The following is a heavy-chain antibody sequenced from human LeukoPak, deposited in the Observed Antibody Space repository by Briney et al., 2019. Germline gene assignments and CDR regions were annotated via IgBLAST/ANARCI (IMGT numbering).Heavy chain of an antibody. Sequence: GGSLRLSCAATGFIFSNYAIHWVRQAPGKGLEYVSAISDNGYSTYYANSVKGRFTISRDNSKNTLYLQMGSLRAEDMAVYYCARDGSGSPDYWGQGTLVTVSS. V-gene: IGHV3-64*01. CDR2: ISDNGYST. CDR1: GFIFSNYA. D-gene: IGHD3-10*01. J-gene: IGHJ4*02. CDR3: ARDGSGSPDY.